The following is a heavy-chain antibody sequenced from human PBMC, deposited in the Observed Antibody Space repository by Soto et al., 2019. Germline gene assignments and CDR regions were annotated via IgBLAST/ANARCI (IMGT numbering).Heavy chain of an antibody. CDR1: GFLLSTSGVG. J-gene: IGHJ5*02. D-gene: IGHD6-6*01. CDR3: AHTRIAARPFCWFDP. CDR2: IYWNDDK. Sequence: QITLKESGPTLVKPTQTLTLTCTFSGFLLSTSGVGVGWIRQPPGKALEWLALIYWNDDKRYSPSLKSRLTITKDTSKNQVVLTMTNMDPVDTATYYCAHTRIAARPFCWFDPWGQGTLVTVSS. V-gene: IGHV2-5*01.